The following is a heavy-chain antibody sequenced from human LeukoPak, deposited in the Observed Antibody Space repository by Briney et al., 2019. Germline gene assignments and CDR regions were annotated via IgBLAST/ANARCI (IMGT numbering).Heavy chain of an antibody. CDR3: ARRRVDGYNYAFDY. V-gene: IGHV4-31*03. Sequence: SETLSLTCTVSGGSISSGVYYWSWIRQHPGKGLEWIGYIYYSGSTYYNPSLKSRVTISVDTSKSQFSLKLSSVTAADTAVYYCARRRVDGYNYAFDYWGQGTLVTVSS. CDR1: GGSISSGVYY. CDR2: IYYSGST. J-gene: IGHJ4*02. D-gene: IGHD5-24*01.